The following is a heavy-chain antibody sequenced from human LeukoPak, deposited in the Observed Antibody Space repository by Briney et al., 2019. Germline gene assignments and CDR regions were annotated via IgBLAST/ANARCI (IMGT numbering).Heavy chain of an antibody. Sequence: GGSLRLSCAASGFTFSGYAIHWVRQAPGKGLEWVAVISYDGRTEYYAGSVKGRFTISRDNSKNTAYLQMNSLRAEDTAVYYCAKRSEVVTAIPDSWGQGTLVTVSS. D-gene: IGHD2-21*02. CDR1: GFTFSGYA. J-gene: IGHJ5*01. V-gene: IGHV3-30*18. CDR3: AKRSEVVTAIPDS. CDR2: ISYDGRTE.